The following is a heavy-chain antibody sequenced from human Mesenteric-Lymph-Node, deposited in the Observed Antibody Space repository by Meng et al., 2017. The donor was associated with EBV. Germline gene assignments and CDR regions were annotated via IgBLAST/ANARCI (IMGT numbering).Heavy chain of an antibody. Sequence: EVEMGEAGGGVVRAGGSLRLTCAGHGFTFEDYGMSWVRQAPGQGLEWVSAINWKTGSVAYADSVKGRFTISRDSAKNSLYLQMNSLRAEDTALYHCVRGRDFGDYVFDYWGQGTLVTVSS. D-gene: IGHD4-17*01. J-gene: IGHJ4*02. CDR1: GFTFEDYG. CDR2: INWKTGSV. CDR3: VRGRDFGDYVFDY. V-gene: IGHV3-20*01.